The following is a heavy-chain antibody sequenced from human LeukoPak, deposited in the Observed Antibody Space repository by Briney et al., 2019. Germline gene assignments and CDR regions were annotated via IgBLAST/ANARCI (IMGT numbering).Heavy chain of an antibody. J-gene: IGHJ4*02. V-gene: IGHV4-39*01. CDR3: ATLMRRRAAAGIDY. CDR2: IYYSGST. D-gene: IGHD6-13*01. Sequence: SETLSLTCTVSGGSISSSSYYWGWIRQPPGKGLEWIGSIYYSGSTYYNPSLKSRVTISVDTSKNQFSLKLSSVTAADTAVYYCATLMRRRAAAGIDYWGQGTLVTVSS. CDR1: GGSISSSSYY.